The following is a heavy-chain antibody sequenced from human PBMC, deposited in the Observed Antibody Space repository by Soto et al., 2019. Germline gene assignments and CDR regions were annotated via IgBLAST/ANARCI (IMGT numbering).Heavy chain of an antibody. J-gene: IGHJ6*02. CDR1: GDSVSNNSVA. V-gene: IGHV6-1*01. CDR2: TYYRSKWYN. Sequence: SQTLSLTCAISGDSVSNNSVAWNWIRQSPSRGLEWLGRTYYRSKWYNDYAVSVKSRITINPDTSKNQFSLQLNSVTPEHTAVYYSASGSSGWYVDYYSCLDVWGQGTTVTVSS. CDR3: ASGSSGWYVDYYSCLDV. D-gene: IGHD6-19*01.